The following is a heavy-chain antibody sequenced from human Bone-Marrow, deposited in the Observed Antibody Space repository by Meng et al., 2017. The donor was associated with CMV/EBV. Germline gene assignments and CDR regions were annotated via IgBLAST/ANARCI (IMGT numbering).Heavy chain of an antibody. CDR3: ARDTPSRVPAAI. CDR1: GYTFTSYD. Sequence: ASVKVSCKASGYTFTSYDINWVRQATGQGLEWMGWMNPNSGNTGYAQKFQGRVTITRNSSISTAYMELSSLRSEDTAVYYYARDTPSRVPAAIWGQGTMVTVSS. D-gene: IGHD2-2*01. CDR2: MNPNSGNT. J-gene: IGHJ3*02. V-gene: IGHV1-8*03.